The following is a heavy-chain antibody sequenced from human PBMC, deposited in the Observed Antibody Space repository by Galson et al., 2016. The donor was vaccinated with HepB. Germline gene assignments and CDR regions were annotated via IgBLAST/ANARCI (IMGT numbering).Heavy chain of an antibody. CDR3: AREGSTRNYFNP. D-gene: IGHD1-7*01. V-gene: IGHV4-4*02. CDR1: GGSVSSYNW. J-gene: IGHJ5*02. CDR2: IYQSGTT. Sequence: SETLSLTCAVSGGSVSSYNWWNWFRQPPGKGLEWIGEIYQSGTTNFNPSLKSRVTMSMDKNKNELSLKMSSVTAADPAVYYCAREGSTRNYFNPWGQGTLVIVSS.